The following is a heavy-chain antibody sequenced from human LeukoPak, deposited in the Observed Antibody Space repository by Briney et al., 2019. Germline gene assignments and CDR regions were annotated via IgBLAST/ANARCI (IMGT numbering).Heavy chain of an antibody. Sequence: AGGSLRLSCAASGFTFSSYWMSWVRQAPGKGLEWVANIKQDGSEKYYVDSVKGRFTISRDNAKNSLYLQMNSLRAEDTAVYYCARDYYDSSGYYHAYFDYWGQGTLVTVSS. CDR2: IKQDGSEK. CDR3: ARDYYDSSGYYHAYFDY. V-gene: IGHV3-7*01. J-gene: IGHJ4*02. CDR1: GFTFSSYW. D-gene: IGHD3-22*01.